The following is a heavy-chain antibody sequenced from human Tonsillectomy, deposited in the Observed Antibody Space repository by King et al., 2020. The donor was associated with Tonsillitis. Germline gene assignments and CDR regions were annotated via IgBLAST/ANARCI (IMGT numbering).Heavy chain of an antibody. V-gene: IGHV4-61*02. CDR3: ARDVYLGYCSGTSCEYWFDP. J-gene: IGHJ5*02. CDR2: IYIGGST. Sequence: PLQESGPGLVKPSQTLSLTCTVSGGSISSGVYYWSWIRPAAGKGLEWIGRIYIGGSTNYNPSLKSRVTMSVDTSKNQFSLKLSSVTAADTAVYYCARDVYLGYCSGTSCEYWFDPWGQGTLVTVSS. D-gene: IGHD2-2*01. CDR1: GGSISSGVYY.